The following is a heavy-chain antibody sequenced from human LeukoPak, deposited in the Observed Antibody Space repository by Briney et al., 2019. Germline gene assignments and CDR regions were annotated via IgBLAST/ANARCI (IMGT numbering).Heavy chain of an antibody. V-gene: IGHV5-51*01. J-gene: IGHJ6*03. CDR1: GYSFNTYW. D-gene: IGHD2-2*01. Sequence: GESLKISCKGSGYSFNTYWIAWVRQMPGKGLEWMGIIYPSDSDTKYSPSFQGQVTISADKSISTAYLQWSSLKASDTAMYYCARGCQYQLLIFLYYYMDVWGKGTTVTISS. CDR3: ARGCQYQLLIFLYYYMDV. CDR2: IYPSDSDT.